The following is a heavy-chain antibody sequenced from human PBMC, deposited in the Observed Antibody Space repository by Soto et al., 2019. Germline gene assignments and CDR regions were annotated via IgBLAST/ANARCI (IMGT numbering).Heavy chain of an antibody. J-gene: IGHJ4*02. Sequence: QVQLVQSGPELKKPGASVKVSCKASGYTFTSYAFSWVRQAPGQGLEWMGWISAYNGDTKYAQKFQGRVTMTTDAATNKAYIELRNLRSDDTAVYYCSREAGDSSHWPIDYWGQGTLLTVSS. CDR3: SREAGDSSHWPIDY. CDR1: GYTFTSYA. CDR2: ISAYNGDT. V-gene: IGHV1-18*01. D-gene: IGHD6-13*01.